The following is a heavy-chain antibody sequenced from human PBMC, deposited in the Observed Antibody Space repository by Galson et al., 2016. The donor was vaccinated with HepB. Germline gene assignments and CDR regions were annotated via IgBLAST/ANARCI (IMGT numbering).Heavy chain of an antibody. CDR2: INDSGST. D-gene: IGHD3-10*01. Sequence: ETLSLTCAVYDGSFSGYYWTWIRQPPGKGLEWIGEINDSGSTNYNPSLKSRVTISLDRSKSQFSLKVSSLTAADTAVYYCARGSTTVMVVYFDFWGQGTPVTVSS. J-gene: IGHJ4*02. V-gene: IGHV4-34*01. CDR1: DGSFSGYY. CDR3: ARGSTTVMVVYFDF.